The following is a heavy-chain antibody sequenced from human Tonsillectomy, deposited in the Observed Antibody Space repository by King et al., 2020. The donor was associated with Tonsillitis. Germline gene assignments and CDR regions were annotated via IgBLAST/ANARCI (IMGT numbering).Heavy chain of an antibody. Sequence: VQLVESGGGLVKPGGSLRLSCAASGFTFSSYDLNWVRRAPGTGLEWVSSIDSSSSHIYYADSVKGRFTISRDNAKNSLYLQMNSLRGEDTAVYYCARYGGGSFDYWGQGTLVTVSS. V-gene: IGHV3-21*01. D-gene: IGHD3-10*01. J-gene: IGHJ4*02. CDR3: ARYGGGSFDY. CDR1: GFTFSSYD. CDR2: IDSSSSHI.